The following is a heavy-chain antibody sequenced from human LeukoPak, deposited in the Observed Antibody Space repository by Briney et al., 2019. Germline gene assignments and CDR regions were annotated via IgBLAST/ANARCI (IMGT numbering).Heavy chain of an antibody. CDR1: GYTLTELS. V-gene: IGHV1-24*01. Sequence: ASVKVSCKVSGYTLTELSMHWVRQAPGKGLEWMGGFDPEDGETIYAQKFQGRVTMTEDTSTDTAYMELSSLRSEDTAVYYCASSAAGIYYFDYWGQGTLDTVSS. CDR3: ASSAAGIYYFDY. J-gene: IGHJ4*02. D-gene: IGHD6-13*01. CDR2: FDPEDGET.